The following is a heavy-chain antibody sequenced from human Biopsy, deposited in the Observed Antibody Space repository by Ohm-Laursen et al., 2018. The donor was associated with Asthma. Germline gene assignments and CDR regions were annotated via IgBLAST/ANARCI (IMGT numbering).Heavy chain of an antibody. CDR3: AKDFFPGWELRRGPDY. CDR2: ISFDGSNK. Sequence: RSLRLSCSASGFTFSNYGMHWVRQAPGKGLDWVAVISFDGSNKNYTDSVKGRFTISRDNSRNTLHLQMNSLRAEDTAVYYCAKDFFPGWELRRGPDYWGQGTLVTVSS. CDR1: GFTFSNYG. V-gene: IGHV3-30*18. J-gene: IGHJ4*02. D-gene: IGHD1-26*01.